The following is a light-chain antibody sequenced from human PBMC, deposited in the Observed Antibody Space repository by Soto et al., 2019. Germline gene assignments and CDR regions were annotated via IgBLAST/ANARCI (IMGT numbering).Light chain of an antibody. CDR1: QDISSS. V-gene: IGKV1-12*01. CDR2: AAS. Sequence: DIQMTQSPSSVSASVGDRVTITCRASQDISSSLAWFQQKPGKAPQLLIYAASTLQSGVPSRFSGSGSGTDFTLTIPSLQPEDFATYYCQQANSFPITFGQGTRLEIK. CDR3: QQANSFPIT. J-gene: IGKJ5*01.